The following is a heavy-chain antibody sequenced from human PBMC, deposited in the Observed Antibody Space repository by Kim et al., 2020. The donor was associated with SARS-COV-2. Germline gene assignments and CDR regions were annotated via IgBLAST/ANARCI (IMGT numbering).Heavy chain of an antibody. CDR3: ARVGWLKGTAMVNYYYYYGMDV. CDR2: IIPIFGTA. Sequence: SVKVSCKASGGTFSSYAISWVRQAPGQGLEWMGGIIPIFGTANYAQKFQGRVTITADESTSTAYMELSSLRSEDTAVYYCARVGWLKGTAMVNYYYYYGMDVWGQGTTVTVSS. CDR1: GGTFSSYA. J-gene: IGHJ6*02. V-gene: IGHV1-69*13. D-gene: IGHD5-18*01.